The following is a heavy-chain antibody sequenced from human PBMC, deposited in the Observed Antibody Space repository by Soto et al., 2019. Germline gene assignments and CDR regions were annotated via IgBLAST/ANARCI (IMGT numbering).Heavy chain of an antibody. CDR2: INSDGSDT. V-gene: IGHV3-74*01. CDR3: AREGMGFSNWFDP. J-gene: IGHJ5*02. Sequence: EVQLVESGGGLVQPGGSLRLSCAASRFTFSSYWMHWVRQAPGKGLVWVSRINSDGSDTGYADSVKGRFTISRDNPKNTLYLQMNSLRAEDTAVYYCAREGMGFSNWFDPSGQGTLSPSPQ. D-gene: IGHD2-8*01. CDR1: RFTFSSYW.